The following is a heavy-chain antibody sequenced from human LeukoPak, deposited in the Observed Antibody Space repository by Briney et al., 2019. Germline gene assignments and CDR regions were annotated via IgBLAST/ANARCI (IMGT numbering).Heavy chain of an antibody. CDR2: ISGRGGST. D-gene: IGHD4-23*01. CDR3: AKVRVDFGGKFEWFDR. V-gene: IGHV3-23*01. CDR1: RFPNSSYA. Sequence: PGGSLRLPFAVSRFPNSSYALRGARQAPEKGLEWVSAISGRGGSTYYADSVKGRFTISRDNSKNTLYLQMDSLRAEDTAVYYCAKVRVDFGGKFEWFDRWGQGTLVTVSS. J-gene: IGHJ5*02.